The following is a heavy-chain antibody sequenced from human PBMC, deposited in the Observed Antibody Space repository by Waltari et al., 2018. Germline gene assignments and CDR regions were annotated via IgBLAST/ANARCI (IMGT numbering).Heavy chain of an antibody. CDR3: ARDPGPIVGAPDL. CDR1: GDPYTDHP. J-gene: IGHJ5*02. D-gene: IGHD1-26*01. CDR2: FNPKNGDS. V-gene: IGHV1-2*02. Sequence: QEQLVQCGSEVKKPGASVRLACQASGDPYTDHPLPGFRHTPGQGFEWMGWFNPKNGDSNSAEKFLGRVTMTRDTSINTVYLDLSGLRSDDTAVFFCARDPGPIVGAPDLWGQGTLVTVSS.